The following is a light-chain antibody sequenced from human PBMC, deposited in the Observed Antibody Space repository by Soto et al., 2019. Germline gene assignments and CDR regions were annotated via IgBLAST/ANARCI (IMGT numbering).Light chain of an antibody. Sequence: EIVLTQSPATLSVSPGEKSTLSFRASQSVSSTLAWYQQKPGQVPRLLIYGASTRATDIPARFSGSRSGTEFTLTISSLQSEDFGVYYCQQYHKWPPAFGQGTKVDI. CDR1: QSVSST. J-gene: IGKJ1*01. V-gene: IGKV3-15*01. CDR2: GAS. CDR3: QQYHKWPPA.